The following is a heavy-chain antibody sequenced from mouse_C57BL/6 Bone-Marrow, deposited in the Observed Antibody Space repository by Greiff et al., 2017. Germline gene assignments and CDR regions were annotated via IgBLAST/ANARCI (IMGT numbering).Heavy chain of an antibody. CDR2: INPSSGYT. CDR1: GYTFTSYW. J-gene: IGHJ4*01. Sequence: VQLQQSGAELAKPGASVKLSCKASGYTFTSYWMHWVKQRPGQGLEWIGYINPSSGYTKYNQKFKDKATLTVDKSSSTAYMQLSSLTYEDSAVYYCARRAMDYWGQGTSVTVSS. CDR3: ARRAMDY. V-gene: IGHV1-7*01.